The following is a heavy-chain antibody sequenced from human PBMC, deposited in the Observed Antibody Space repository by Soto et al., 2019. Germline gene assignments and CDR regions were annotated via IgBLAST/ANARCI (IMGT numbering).Heavy chain of an antibody. Sequence: SSVKVSRKASGYTFTSYPMHWVRQAPRQGLEWMGWVNAGNGDTKYSQKFQGRVTITRETSAIKAYMEMSSLRSEDTAVYYCVRDWNHYDSSGPGDYWGQGTLVTVSS. V-gene: IGHV1-3*01. D-gene: IGHD3-22*01. CDR3: VRDWNHYDSSGPGDY. CDR2: VNAGNGDT. J-gene: IGHJ4*02. CDR1: GYTFTSYP.